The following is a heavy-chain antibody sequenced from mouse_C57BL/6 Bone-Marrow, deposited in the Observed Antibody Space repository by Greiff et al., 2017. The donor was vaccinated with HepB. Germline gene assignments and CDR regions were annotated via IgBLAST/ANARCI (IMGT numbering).Heavy chain of an antibody. CDR2: IDPSDSET. V-gene: IGHV1-52*01. Sequence: VQLQQSGAELVRPGSSVKLSCKASGYTFTSYWMHWVKQRPIQGLEWIGNIDPSDSETHYNQKFKDKATLTVDKSSSTAYMQLSSLTSEYSAVYYCARSGYYGSSLYYYAMDYWGQGTSVTVSS. CDR3: ARSGYYGSSLYYYAMDY. CDR1: GYTFTSYW. J-gene: IGHJ4*01. D-gene: IGHD1-1*01.